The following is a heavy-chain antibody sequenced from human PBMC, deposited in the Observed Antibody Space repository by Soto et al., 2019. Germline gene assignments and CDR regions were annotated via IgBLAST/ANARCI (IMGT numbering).Heavy chain of an antibody. CDR3: VKDEGTVEFLEWQTPIL. D-gene: IGHD3-3*01. J-gene: IGHJ2*01. CDR2: ISHHGNRH. Sequence: QVQLVESGGGVVQPGRSLRLSCAASGLTFSDYGMHWVRQAPGNGLEWVAVISHHGNRHYYAVSVKGRFTISRDNSKNTRYLQMNSLRAEDTAFYFCVKDEGTVEFLEWQTPILWGRGTLVTISS. CDR1: GLTFSDYG. V-gene: IGHV3-30*18.